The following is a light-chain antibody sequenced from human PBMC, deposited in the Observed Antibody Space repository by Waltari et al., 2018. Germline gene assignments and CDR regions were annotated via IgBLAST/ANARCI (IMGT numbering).Light chain of an antibody. CDR3: QQYNNWPYT. Sequence: EIVMTPSTATLSVSPGERATLSCRASQSVSSNLAWYQQKPGQAPRLLIYGASTRATGIPARFSGSGSGTEFTLTISSLQSEDFAVYYCQQYNNWPYTFGQGTKLEIK. V-gene: IGKV3-15*01. CDR2: GAS. CDR1: QSVSSN. J-gene: IGKJ2*01.